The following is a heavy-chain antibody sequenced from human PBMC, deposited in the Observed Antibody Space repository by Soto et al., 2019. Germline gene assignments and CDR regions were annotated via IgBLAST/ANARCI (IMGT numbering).Heavy chain of an antibody. V-gene: IGHV4-31*03. J-gene: IGHJ3*02. CDR2: IYDSGST. D-gene: IGHD3-3*01. Sequence: QVQLQESGPGLVKPSQTLSLTCTVSGGSFSSGSYSWSWIRQLPGRGLEWMGYIYDSGSTFYRPSLKSRVNIFMDRSKNQFALELNSETAADTAVYYCTRSPIGRVSHSWGQWTAVSFSS. CDR1: GGSFSSGSYS. CDR3: TRSPIGRVSHS.